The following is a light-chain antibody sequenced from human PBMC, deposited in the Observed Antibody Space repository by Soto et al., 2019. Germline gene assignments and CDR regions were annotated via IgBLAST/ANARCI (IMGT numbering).Light chain of an antibody. J-gene: IGLJ3*02. CDR1: SSNIGAGYD. CDR2: GNN. CDR3: QSYDSSLSGWV. V-gene: IGLV1-40*01. Sequence: QSVLTQPPSVSGAPGQRVTISCTGSSSNIGAGYDVHWYQQLQGTATKLLIYGNNNRPSGVPDRFSGSKSGTSASLAITGLQAEDEADYYCQSYDSSLSGWVFGGGTKLTVL.